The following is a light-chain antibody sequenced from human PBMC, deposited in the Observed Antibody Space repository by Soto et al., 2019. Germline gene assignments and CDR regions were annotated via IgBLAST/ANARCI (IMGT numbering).Light chain of an antibody. Sequence: EIVLTQSPGTLSVSPGERVTLSCRASQSVGRNYLARYQQKPGQAPRLLIYVAYIRATGIPDRFSGSGSGTDFTLTISRLEPEDFAVYYCQQYADSPLTFGGGTKVETK. CDR3: QQYADSPLT. CDR2: VAY. J-gene: IGKJ4*01. CDR1: QSVGRNY. V-gene: IGKV3-20*01.